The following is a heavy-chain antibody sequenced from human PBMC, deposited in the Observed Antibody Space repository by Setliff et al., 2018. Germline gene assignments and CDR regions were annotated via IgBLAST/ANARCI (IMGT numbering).Heavy chain of an antibody. D-gene: IGHD3-9*01. CDR3: AKDLSDILTGYYIYYGMDV. CDR1: GFTFSDAW. Sequence: GGSLRLSCAASGFTFSDAWMNWVRQAPGKGLEWGAFIRYDGSNKYYADSVKGRFTISRDKSKNTLYLQMNSLRAEETAVYYCAKDLSDILTGYYIYYGMDVWGQGTTVTVSS. J-gene: IGHJ6*02. V-gene: IGHV3-30*02. CDR2: IRYDGSNK.